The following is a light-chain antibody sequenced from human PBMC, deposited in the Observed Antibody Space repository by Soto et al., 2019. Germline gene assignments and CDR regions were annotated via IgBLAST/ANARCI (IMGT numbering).Light chain of an antibody. CDR3: QQYGRSPWT. CDR1: QSISDT. J-gene: IGKJ1*01. CDR2: GAS. Sequence: EIVMTQSPATLSVSPGGRATLSCRASQSISDTLAWYQQKPGQAPRLLIHGASTRAPGFPARFGGSGSGTDFTLTITSLEPEDFAVYYCQQYGRSPWTFGQGTKVDIK. V-gene: IGKV3-15*01.